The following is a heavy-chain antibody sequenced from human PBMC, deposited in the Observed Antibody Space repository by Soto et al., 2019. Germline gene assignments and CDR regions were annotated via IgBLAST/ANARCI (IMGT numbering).Heavy chain of an antibody. J-gene: IGHJ4*02. Sequence: SETLSLTCTVSGGSIYRSGYYWGWIRQPPGRGLEWIGNIDYNGVTYSNPSLKSRVTISRDTSKNQFSLKLTSVTAADAALYYCGKVLVGATGHTDSDSWGPGTLVTVSS. V-gene: IGHV4-39*01. CDR1: GGSIYRSGYY. CDR2: IDYNGVT. D-gene: IGHD2-15*01. CDR3: GKVLVGATGHTDSDS.